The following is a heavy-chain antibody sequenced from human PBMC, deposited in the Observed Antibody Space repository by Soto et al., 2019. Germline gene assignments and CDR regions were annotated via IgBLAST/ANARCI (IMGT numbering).Heavy chain of an antibody. J-gene: IGHJ4*02. Sequence: SETLSLTCTVSGGSIYRSGYYWGWIRQPPGRGLEWIGNIDYNGVTYSNPSLKSRVTISRDTSKNQFSLKLTSVTAADAALYYCGKVLVGATGHTDSDSWGPGTLVTVSS. V-gene: IGHV4-39*01. CDR1: GGSIYRSGYY. CDR2: IDYNGVT. D-gene: IGHD2-15*01. CDR3: GKVLVGATGHTDSDS.